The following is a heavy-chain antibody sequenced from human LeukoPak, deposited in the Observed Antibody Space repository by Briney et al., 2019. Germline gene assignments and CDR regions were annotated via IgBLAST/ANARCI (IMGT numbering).Heavy chain of an antibody. CDR3: ARGDDYGDYWGLY. CDR1: GYTFTKYG. J-gene: IGHJ4*02. Sequence: ASVKVSCKASGYTFTKYGITWVRQAPGQGLEWMGWISTYNGNTNYAQKLQGRVTMTTDTSTSTAYMELRSLISNDAAVYYCARGDDYGDYWGLYWGQGTLVTVSS. CDR2: ISTYNGNT. D-gene: IGHD4-17*01. V-gene: IGHV1-18*01.